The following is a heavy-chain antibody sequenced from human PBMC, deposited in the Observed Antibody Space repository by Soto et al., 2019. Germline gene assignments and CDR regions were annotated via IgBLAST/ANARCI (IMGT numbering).Heavy chain of an antibody. CDR2: IYYSGNT. D-gene: IGHD1-7*01. CDR1: GGSISSSSYY. V-gene: IGHV4-39*01. J-gene: IGHJ4*02. Sequence: PSETLSLTCTVSGGSISSSSYYWGWIRQPPGKGPEWIGSIYYSGNTYYNPSLKGRVTISVDTSKNQFSLKLSSVTAADTAVYYCARGGYNWNYGLDYWGQGTLVTVSS. CDR3: ARGGYNWNYGLDY.